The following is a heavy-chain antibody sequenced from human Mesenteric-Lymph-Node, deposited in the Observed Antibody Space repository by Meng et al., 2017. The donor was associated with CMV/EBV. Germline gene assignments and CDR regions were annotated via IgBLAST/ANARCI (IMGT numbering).Heavy chain of an antibody. CDR3: ARDRDSSGYPFDY. CDR2: TYYRSKWYN. Sequence: DRFSSNSAAWNWIRQSPSIGLEWLGRTYYRSKWYNDYTVSVKSRIPIHVVTSKNQFSLQLNSVTPEDTAVYFCARDRDSSGYPFDYWGQGTLVTVSS. D-gene: IGHD3-22*01. V-gene: IGHV6-1*01. CDR1: DRFSSNSAA. J-gene: IGHJ4*02.